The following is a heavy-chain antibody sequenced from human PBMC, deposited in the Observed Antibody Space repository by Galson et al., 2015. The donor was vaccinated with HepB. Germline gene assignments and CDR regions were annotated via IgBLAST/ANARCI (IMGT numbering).Heavy chain of an antibody. CDR2: FDPEEGET. V-gene: IGHV1-24*01. CDR3: VGSGDFHAFYL. D-gene: IGHD3-10*01. J-gene: IGHJ3*01. Sequence: SVKVSCKVSGSTLNELSIHWVRQAPGKGLEWVGGFDPEEGETIYAQKFQDTLTMTEDTSTDTVYMELTSLTFEDTAIYFCVGSGDFHAFYLWGQGTMVTVSS. CDR1: GSTLNELS.